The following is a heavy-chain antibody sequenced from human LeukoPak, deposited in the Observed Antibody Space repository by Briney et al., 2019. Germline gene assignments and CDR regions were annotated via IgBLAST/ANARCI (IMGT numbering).Heavy chain of an antibody. D-gene: IGHD3-22*01. J-gene: IGHJ4*02. V-gene: IGHV4-30-4*01. CDR2: IYYSGST. CDR3: ARGLYYDSSGLFDY. Sequence: SQTLSLTCTVSGGSISSGDYYWSWIRQPPGKGLEWIGYIYYSGSTNYNPSLKSRVTISVDTSKNQFSLKLSSVTAADTAVYYCARGLYYDSSGLFDYWGQGTLVTVSS. CDR1: GGSISSGDYY.